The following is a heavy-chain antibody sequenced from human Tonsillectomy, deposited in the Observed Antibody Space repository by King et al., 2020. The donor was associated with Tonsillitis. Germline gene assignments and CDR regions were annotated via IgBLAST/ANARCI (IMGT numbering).Heavy chain of an antibody. V-gene: IGHV3-7*04. D-gene: IGHD3-10*01. CDR3: ARAGDVGSVDY. J-gene: IGHJ4*02. CDR1: GFTFTKYW. CDR2: MNEDGSEN. Sequence: VQLVESGGGLVQPGESLRLSCAASGFTFTKYWMSWVRQAAGGGLEWVANMNEDGSENYYVDSVKGRFTISRDNARSSLFLQMNSLRVEDTAVYYCARAGDVGSVDYWGQGTLVTVSP.